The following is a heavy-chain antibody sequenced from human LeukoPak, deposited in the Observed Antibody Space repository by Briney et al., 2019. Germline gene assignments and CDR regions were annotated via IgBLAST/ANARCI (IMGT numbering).Heavy chain of an antibody. D-gene: IGHD3-9*01. CDR1: GFTFSSYG. CDR3: ARGSSEYFDWGYYVDY. Sequence: GGSLRLSCAASGFTFSSYGMHWVRQAPGQRLEWVAFIRYDGSNKYYADSVKGRFTISRDNSKHTLYLQMNSLRAEDTAVYYCARGSSEYFDWGYYVDYWGQGTLVTVCS. V-gene: IGHV3-30*02. J-gene: IGHJ4*02. CDR2: IRYDGSNK.